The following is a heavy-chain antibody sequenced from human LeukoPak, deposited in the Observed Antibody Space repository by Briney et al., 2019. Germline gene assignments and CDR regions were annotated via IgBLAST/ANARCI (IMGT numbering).Heavy chain of an antibody. CDR1: GFTFSSNA. J-gene: IGHJ4*02. Sequence: GGSLRLSCVASGFTFSSNAMSWVRQAPGKGLERVSVITANGGRTYYADSVKGRFTISRDNSKNTLSLQMNSLRADATAVYYCAKDAVAPGSGGDYFDYWGQGTLVTVSS. D-gene: IGHD3-10*01. V-gene: IGHV3-23*01. CDR2: ITANGGRT. CDR3: AKDAVAPGSGGDYFDY.